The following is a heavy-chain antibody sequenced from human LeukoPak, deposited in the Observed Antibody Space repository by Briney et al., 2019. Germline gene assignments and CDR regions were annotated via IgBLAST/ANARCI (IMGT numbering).Heavy chain of an antibody. CDR2: IGASGADT. CDR1: GFIFSTYA. D-gene: IGHD1-7*01. V-gene: IGHV3-23*01. CDR3: AKAVSITGTTKLSY. Sequence: GGSLRLSCEVSGFIFSTYAMTWVRQAPGKGLEWVSAIGASGADTYYSDSAKGRFTISRDNSKGTLYLQMNSLRAEDTAVYYCAKAVSITGTTKLSYWGQGTLVTVSS. J-gene: IGHJ4*02.